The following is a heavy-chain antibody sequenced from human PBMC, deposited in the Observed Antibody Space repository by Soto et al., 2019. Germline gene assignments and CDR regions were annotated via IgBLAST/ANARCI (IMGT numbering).Heavy chain of an antibody. Sequence: QVQLVESGGGVVQPGTSLRLSCAASGLTFSRHGMHWVRQGPGKGLEWVALIRFDGREKYYADSVKGRFSISKDNTKNTLYLQMVSLRAEETDVSYCAVVDGHSNYLDYWGQGTLVTVSS. CDR2: IRFDGREK. CDR1: GLTFSRHG. J-gene: IGHJ4*02. V-gene: IGHV3-33*03. D-gene: IGHD4-4*01. CDR3: AVVDGHSNYLDY.